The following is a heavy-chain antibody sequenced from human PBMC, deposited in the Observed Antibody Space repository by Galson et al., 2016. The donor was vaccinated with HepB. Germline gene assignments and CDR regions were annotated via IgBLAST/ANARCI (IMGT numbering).Heavy chain of an antibody. CDR2: INSDGSRR. Sequence: SLRLSCAASGFAFSSYWMYWVRQPPGKGLEWVSRINSDGSRRTYADSVKGRFTISRDNARNTLYLQMDSLRAEDTAVYYCARGGYDGYEIDYWGQGTLVSVSS. CDR1: GFAFSSYW. V-gene: IGHV3-74*01. J-gene: IGHJ4*02. CDR3: ARGGYDGYEIDY. D-gene: IGHD5-12*01.